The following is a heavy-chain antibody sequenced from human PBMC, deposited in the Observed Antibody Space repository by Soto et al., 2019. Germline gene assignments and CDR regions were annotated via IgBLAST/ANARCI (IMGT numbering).Heavy chain of an antibody. V-gene: IGHV3-15*07. D-gene: IGHD2-15*01. CDR3: TTGSVEGV. Sequence: EVQLVESGGGLVKPGGSLRLSCAASDFSISNAWMNWVRQAPGKGLEWVGRVKRKIDGETTDYAAPVKGRFTISRDDSNNMRYLQMTSLKADATAVYYCTTGSVEGVWGQGTTVTVSS. CDR2: VKRKIDGETT. J-gene: IGHJ6*02. CDR1: DFSISNAW.